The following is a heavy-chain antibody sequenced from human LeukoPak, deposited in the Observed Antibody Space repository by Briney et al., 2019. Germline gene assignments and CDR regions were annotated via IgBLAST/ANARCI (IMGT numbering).Heavy chain of an antibody. V-gene: IGHV1-18*04. CDR3: ARVGCCSSTSCDHYYYCGMDV. J-gene: IGHJ6*04. D-gene: IGHD2-2*01. CDR1: GYTFTSYG. CDR2: ISAYNGNT. Sequence: ASVKVSCKASGYTFTSYGISWVRQAPGQGLGWMGWISAYNGNTNYAQKLQGRVTMTTDTSTSTAYMELRSLRSDDTAVYYRARVGCCSSTSCDHYYYCGMDVWGKGTTVTVSS.